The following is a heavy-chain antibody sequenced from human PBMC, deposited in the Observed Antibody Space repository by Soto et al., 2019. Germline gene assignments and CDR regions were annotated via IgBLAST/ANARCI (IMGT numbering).Heavy chain of an antibody. CDR3: AIAVAGTPGMDV. J-gene: IGHJ6*02. V-gene: IGHV1-69*02. Sequence: QVQLVQSGAEVKKPGSSVKVSCKASGGTFSSYTISWVRQAPGQGLEWMGRIIPILGIANYAQKFQGRVTITADKSTSTAYMELSSLRSEDTAVYYCAIAVAGTPGMDVWGQGTTVTVSS. CDR2: IIPILGIA. D-gene: IGHD6-19*01. CDR1: GGTFSSYT.